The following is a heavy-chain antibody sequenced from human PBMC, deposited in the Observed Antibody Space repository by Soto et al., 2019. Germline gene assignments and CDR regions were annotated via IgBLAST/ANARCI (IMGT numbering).Heavy chain of an antibody. D-gene: IGHD3-3*01. V-gene: IGHV3-21*01. CDR1: GFTFSSYS. CDR3: VRVGVVIPHLNWFDP. J-gene: IGHJ5*02. Sequence: EVQLVESGGGLVKPGGSLRLSCAVSGFTFSSYSMNWVRQAPGKGLEWVSSIGSSGGYIYYADSVKGRFTISRDNAKNSLYLQMNSLRAEDTALYFCVRVGVVIPHLNWFDPWGQGPLVTVSS. CDR2: IGSSGGYI.